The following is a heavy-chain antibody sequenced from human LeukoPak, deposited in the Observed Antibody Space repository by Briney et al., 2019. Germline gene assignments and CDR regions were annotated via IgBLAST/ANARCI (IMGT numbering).Heavy chain of an antibody. J-gene: IGHJ4*02. CDR2: FSTNSGGT. Sequence: ASVKVSCKTSEYTFTVYYMHWVRQAPGQGLGWMGWFSTNSGGTNYAQKFQGRVTMTSDTSISTAYMELSRLRSDDTAVYYCARGKTTVYCGGDCYAFDYWGQGSLVTVSS. CDR1: EYTFTVYY. CDR3: ARGKTTVYCGGDCYAFDY. V-gene: IGHV1-2*02. D-gene: IGHD2-21*02.